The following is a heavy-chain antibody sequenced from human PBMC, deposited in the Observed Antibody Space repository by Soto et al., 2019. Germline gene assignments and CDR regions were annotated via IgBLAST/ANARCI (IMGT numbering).Heavy chain of an antibody. Sequence: ASVKVSFKAPGYTFTRYAMHWLRQAPGQRLEWMGWINAGNGNTKYSQKFQGRVTITRDTSASTAYMELSSLRSEDTAVYYCARAPNSNPLDYWGQGTLVTVSS. CDR2: INAGNGNT. CDR3: ARAPNSNPLDY. CDR1: GYTFTRYA. J-gene: IGHJ4*02. D-gene: IGHD4-4*01. V-gene: IGHV1-3*01.